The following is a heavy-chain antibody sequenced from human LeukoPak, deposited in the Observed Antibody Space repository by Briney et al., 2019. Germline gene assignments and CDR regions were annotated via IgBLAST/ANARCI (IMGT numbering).Heavy chain of an antibody. J-gene: IGHJ4*02. D-gene: IGHD2-8*02. CDR3: ARLFGGVTTFDY. Sequence: PGGSLRLSCAASGFTFSTYIMNWVRQTPGKGLVWVSRINSDGSTTSDADSVKGRFTISRDNAKNSLYLQMNSLRVEDTAVYYCARLFGGVTTFDYWGQGALVTVSS. CDR2: INSDGSTT. V-gene: IGHV3-74*01. CDR1: GFTFSTYI.